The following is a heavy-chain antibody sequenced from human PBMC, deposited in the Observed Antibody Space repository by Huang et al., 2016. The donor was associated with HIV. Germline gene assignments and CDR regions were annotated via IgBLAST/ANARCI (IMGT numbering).Heavy chain of an antibody. Sequence: QVQLVQSGAEVKKPGSSVKVSCKASGGTFSSYAISWVRQAPGQGLEWMGGIIPIFGTANYAQKCQDRVTITADESTSTAYIELSSLRSEDTAVYYCARVESRRYYDSSGYYYWGKGTLVTVSS. V-gene: IGHV1-69*01. CDR2: IIPIFGTA. D-gene: IGHD3-22*01. J-gene: IGHJ4*02. CDR3: ARVESRRYYDSSGYYY. CDR1: GGTFSSYA.